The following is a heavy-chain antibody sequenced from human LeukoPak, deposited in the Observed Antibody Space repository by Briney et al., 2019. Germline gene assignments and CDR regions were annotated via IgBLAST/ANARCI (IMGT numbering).Heavy chain of an antibody. J-gene: IGHJ4*02. D-gene: IGHD3-3*01. CDR1: GGSISSSSYY. CDR2: IYYSGST. V-gene: IGHV4-39*01. CDR3: ATPDFRGFDY. Sequence: SETLSLTRTVSGGSISSSSYYWGWIRQPPGKGLEWIGSIYYSGSTYHNPSLKSRVTISVDTSKNQFSLKLSSVTAADTAVYYCATPDFRGFDYWGQGTLVTVSS.